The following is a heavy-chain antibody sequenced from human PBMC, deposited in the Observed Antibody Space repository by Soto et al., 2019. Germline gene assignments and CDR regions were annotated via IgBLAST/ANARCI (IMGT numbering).Heavy chain of an antibody. D-gene: IGHD3-3*01. CDR2: IYYSGST. V-gene: IGHV4-59*01. Sequence: SETLSLTCTVSGGSISSYYWSWIRQPPGKGLEWIGYIYYSGSTNYNPSLKSRVTISVDTSKNQFSLKLSSVTAADTAVYYCARGYDFWSGYYGYSFDYWGQGTLVTVSS. J-gene: IGHJ4*02. CDR1: GGSISSYY. CDR3: ARGYDFWSGYYGYSFDY.